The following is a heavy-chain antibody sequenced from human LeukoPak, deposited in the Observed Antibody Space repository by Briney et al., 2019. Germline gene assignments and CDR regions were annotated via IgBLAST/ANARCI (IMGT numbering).Heavy chain of an antibody. Sequence: GGSLRLSCAASGFTFSSYGMHWVRQAPGKGLEWVAFIRYDGSNKYYADSVKGRFTISRDNSKNTLYLQMNSLRAEDTAVYYCAKGLEVDTAMAPFDYWGQGTLVTVSS. CDR1: GFTFSSYG. CDR2: IRYDGSNK. J-gene: IGHJ4*02. D-gene: IGHD5-18*01. CDR3: AKGLEVDTAMAPFDY. V-gene: IGHV3-30*02.